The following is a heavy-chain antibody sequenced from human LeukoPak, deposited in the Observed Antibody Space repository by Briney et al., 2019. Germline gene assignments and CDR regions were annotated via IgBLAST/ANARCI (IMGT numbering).Heavy chain of an antibody. V-gene: IGHV4-34*01. D-gene: IGHD5-18*01. CDR2: INHSGST. Sequence: TSSETLSLTCAVYGGSFSGYYWSWIRQPPGKGLEWIGEINHSGSTNYNPSLKSRVTISVDTSKNQFSLKLSSVTAADTAVYYCARGGGYSDCWGQGTLVTVSS. CDR1: GGSFSGYY. J-gene: IGHJ4*02. CDR3: ARGGGYSDC.